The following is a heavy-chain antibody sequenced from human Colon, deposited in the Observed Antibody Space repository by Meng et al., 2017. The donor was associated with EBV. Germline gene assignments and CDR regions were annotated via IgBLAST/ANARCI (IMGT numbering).Heavy chain of an antibody. CDR2: IHHSGTT. CDR1: GGSLISNDLW. J-gene: IGHJ5*02. Sequence: QVALQESDPGLVKSSDALPLPCEVSGGSLISNDLWWSWVRQPPGKGPEWIGEIHHSGTTNYNPSFKSRVTMSIDTWKNRFSPDLTSVTAADTAVYYCARGSYYTWATWGQGTLVTVSS. CDR3: ARGSYYTWAT. D-gene: IGHD3-10*01. V-gene: IGHV4/OR15-8*02.